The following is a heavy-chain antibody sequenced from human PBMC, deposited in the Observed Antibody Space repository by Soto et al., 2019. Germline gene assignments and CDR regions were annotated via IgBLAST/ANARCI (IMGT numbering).Heavy chain of an antibody. J-gene: IGHJ5*02. Sequence: ETLSLTCTVSGISITSSYWSWFRQSPGKGLEWIGQISDSGALNYNPPLESRVSISTDTSNNQVSLTLTAVDTADTAIYFCERGRHWFGPWGQGTLVTVSS. V-gene: IGHV4-59*01. CDR2: ISDSGAL. CDR1: GISITSSY. CDR3: ERGRHWFGP.